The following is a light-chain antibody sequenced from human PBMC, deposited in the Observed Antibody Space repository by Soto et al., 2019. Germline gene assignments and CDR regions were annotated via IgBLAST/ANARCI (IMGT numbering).Light chain of an antibody. CDR2: LGS. CDR1: QSLLHSNGYNY. CDR3: MQALQTPPT. V-gene: IGKV2-28*01. J-gene: IGKJ1*01. Sequence: DIVMTQSPLSLPVTPGEPASISCRSSQSLLHSNGYNYLDWYLQKPGQSPQLLIYLGSNRASGVPDRFSGSGSGTECTLNISRVEAEDVGVYYCMQALQTPPTFGQGTKVEIK.